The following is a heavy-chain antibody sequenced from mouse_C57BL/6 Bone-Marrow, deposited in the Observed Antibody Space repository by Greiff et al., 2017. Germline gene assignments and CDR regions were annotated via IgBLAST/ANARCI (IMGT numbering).Heavy chain of an antibody. J-gene: IGHJ1*03. CDR1: GYTFTDYN. Sequence: VQLKQSGPELVKPGASVKIPCKASGYTFTDYNMDWVKQSHGKSLEWIGDINPNNGGTIYNQKFKGTATLTVNTSSSTAYMELRSLTSEYTAVYYCANEGLLHCSPWYFDVWGTGTTVTVSS. CDR3: ANEGLLHCSPWYFDV. CDR2: INPNNGGT. D-gene: IGHD1-1*01. V-gene: IGHV1-18*01.